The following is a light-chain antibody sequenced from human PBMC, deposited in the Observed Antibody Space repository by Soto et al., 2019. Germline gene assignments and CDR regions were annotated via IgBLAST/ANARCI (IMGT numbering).Light chain of an antibody. CDR3: QQYGRSPFT. CDR2: GAS. Sequence: EIVLTQSPGTLSLSPGERATLSCRASQSVSSSYLAWYQQKPGQAPRSLIYGASSRATGIPGRFSGSGSGTDFTLTISRLEPEDFAVYYCQQYGRSPFTFGPGTKVDIK. V-gene: IGKV3-20*01. J-gene: IGKJ3*01. CDR1: QSVSSSY.